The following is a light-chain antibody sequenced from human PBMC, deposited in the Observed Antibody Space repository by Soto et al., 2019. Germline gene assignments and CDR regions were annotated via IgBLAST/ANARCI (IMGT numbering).Light chain of an antibody. Sequence: EIVLTQSPGTLSLSPGERATLSCRSSHSVSSNYLAWYQKKPGQAPRLLIYDVSSRATGIPDRFSGSGSGTDFTLTISRLEPVDFAVYYCQQYGISPTVGQGTKVEIK. V-gene: IGKV3-20*01. CDR1: HSVSSNY. J-gene: IGKJ1*01. CDR2: DVS. CDR3: QQYGISPT.